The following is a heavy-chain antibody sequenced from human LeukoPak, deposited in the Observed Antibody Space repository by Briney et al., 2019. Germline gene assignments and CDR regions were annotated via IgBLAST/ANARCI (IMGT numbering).Heavy chain of an antibody. J-gene: IGHJ4*02. CDR1: GGSFSGYY. V-gene: IGHV4-34*01. CDR2: INHSGIT. Sequence: SETLSLTCGVYGGSFSGYYWTWIRQPPEKGLEWIEEINHSGITNYNPSLKSRVTISIDTSKSQFSLKLNSVTAADTAVYYCSRGLSDVYWGQGTLVTVSS. CDR3: SRGLSDVY.